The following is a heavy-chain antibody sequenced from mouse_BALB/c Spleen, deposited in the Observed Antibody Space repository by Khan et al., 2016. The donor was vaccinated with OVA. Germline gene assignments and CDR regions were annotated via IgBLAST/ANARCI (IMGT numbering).Heavy chain of an antibody. CDR2: IRSGGNT. CDR3: ASNSSKYDMTY. V-gene: IGHV2-2*01. CDR1: GFSLTTYG. Sequence: QIQLVQSGPGLVQPSQSLSITCTVSGFSLTTYGVHWIRQSPGKGLEWLGVIRSGGNTDYNGAFISRLSITKDNSKSQVFFKMNSLQGDDTAVYYCASNSSKYDMTYWGQGTLGTVSA. J-gene: IGHJ3*01. D-gene: IGHD2-14*01.